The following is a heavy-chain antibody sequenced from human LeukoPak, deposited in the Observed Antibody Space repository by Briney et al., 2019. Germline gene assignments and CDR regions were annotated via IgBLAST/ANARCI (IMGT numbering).Heavy chain of an antibody. CDR3: ARDAPQVPAAGVLAS. V-gene: IGHV3-53*01. Sequence: PGGSLRLSCAASGFTVSDNYVSWVRQAPGKGLEWVSVMYSRGDTYYAKSVKGRFTFSRDISKNTLYLQMNGLRTEDTAMYYCARDAPQVPAAGVLASWGQGTLVIVSS. CDR2: MYSRGDT. J-gene: IGHJ5*02. CDR1: GFTVSDNY. D-gene: IGHD6-13*01.